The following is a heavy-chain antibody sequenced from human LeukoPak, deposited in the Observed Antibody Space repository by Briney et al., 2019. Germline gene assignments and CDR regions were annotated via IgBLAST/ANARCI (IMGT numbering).Heavy chain of an antibody. D-gene: IGHD2-8*01. V-gene: IGHV4-59*01. CDR1: GASINTYY. Sequence: SETLSLTCTVSGASINTYYWSWIRQPPGKGLEWIGYIYYSGTTSYNPSLKTRVTISIDTSKNQFSLKLSSVTAADTAVYYCARRIESLYYFDYWGQGTLVTVSS. J-gene: IGHJ4*02. CDR3: ARRIESLYYFDY. CDR2: IYYSGTT.